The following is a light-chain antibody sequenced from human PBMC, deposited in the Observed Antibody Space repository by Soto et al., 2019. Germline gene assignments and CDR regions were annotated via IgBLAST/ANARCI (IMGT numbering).Light chain of an antibody. CDR1: QSVLYSSNNKNY. J-gene: IGKJ2*01. V-gene: IGKV4-1*01. Sequence: DIVMTQSPDSLAVSLGERATINCKSSQSVLYSSNNKNYLAWYQQKPGQPPKLHIYWASTRESGVPDRFSGSGSGTDFPLTISSLQAEDVAVYYCQQYYSTPYTFGQGTKLEIK. CDR3: QQYYSTPYT. CDR2: WAS.